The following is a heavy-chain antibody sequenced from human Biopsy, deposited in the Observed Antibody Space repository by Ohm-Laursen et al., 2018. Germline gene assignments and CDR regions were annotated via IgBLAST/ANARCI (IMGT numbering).Heavy chain of an antibody. CDR3: ARSVGIMAAPIDY. CDR1: GFIFSDYY. J-gene: IGHJ4*02. V-gene: IGHV3-11*01. D-gene: IGHD3-16*01. CDR2: INSVGTI. Sequence: LRLSCSAPGFIFSDYYMSWIRQAPGKGLEWVSNINSVGTIYYADSVRGRFTISRDNAKNSLYLQMNSLRVEDTAVYYCARSVGIMAAPIDYWGQGTLVTVSS.